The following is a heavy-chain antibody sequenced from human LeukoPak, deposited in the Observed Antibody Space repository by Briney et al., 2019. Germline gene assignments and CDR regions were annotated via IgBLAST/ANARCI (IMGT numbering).Heavy chain of an antibody. D-gene: IGHD6-19*01. J-gene: IGHJ3*02. Sequence: ASVKVSCKASGYTFTSYAMNWVRQAPGQGLEWMGWINTNTGNPTYAQGFTGRFVFSLDTSVSTAYLQISSLKAEDTAVYYCARDGVSVAGTLVAFDIWGQGTMVTVSS. CDR3: ARDGVSVAGTLVAFDI. CDR2: INTNTGNP. V-gene: IGHV7-4-1*02. CDR1: GYTFTSYA.